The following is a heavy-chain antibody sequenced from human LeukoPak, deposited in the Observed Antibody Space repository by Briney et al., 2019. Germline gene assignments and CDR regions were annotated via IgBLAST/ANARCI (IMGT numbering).Heavy chain of an antibody. CDR3: ASDSFYDSGGYFYY. D-gene: IGHD3-22*01. J-gene: IGHJ4*02. CDR2: IYYSGST. Sequence: SETLSLTCTVSGGSISSYYWSWIRQPPGKGLEWIGYIYYSGSTNYNPSLKSRVTMSVDTSKNQFSLKLTSVTAADTAVYYCASDSFYDSGGYFYYWGQGTPVTVSS. V-gene: IGHV4-59*12. CDR1: GGSISSYY.